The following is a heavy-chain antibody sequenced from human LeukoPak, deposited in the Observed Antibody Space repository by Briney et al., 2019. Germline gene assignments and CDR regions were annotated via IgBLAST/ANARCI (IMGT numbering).Heavy chain of an antibody. CDR1: GFTSSSYS. CDR3: ARDRAGSDYHDAFDI. D-gene: IGHD3-10*01. V-gene: IGHV3-48*01. J-gene: IGHJ3*02. CDR2: ISSSSSTI. Sequence: GGSLRLSCAASGFTSSSYSMNWVRQAPGKGLEWVSYISSSSSTIYYADSVKGRFTISGDNAKNSLYLQMNSLRAEDTAVYYCARDRAGSDYHDAFDIWGQGTMVTVSS.